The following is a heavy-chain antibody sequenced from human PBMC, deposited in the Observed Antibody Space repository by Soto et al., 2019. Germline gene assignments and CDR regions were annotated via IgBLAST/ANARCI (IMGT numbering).Heavy chain of an antibody. CDR2: IYHSGST. V-gene: IGHV4-30-2*01. D-gene: IGHD2-2*01. Sequence: QLQLQESGSGQVKHSQTLYLTCAVSGGSISSAGNSWSWIRQPPGKGLEWIGYIYHSGSTYYNPSLKSRVTISVDRSKNQFSLKLSSVTAADTAVYYCARVPDRWGQGTLVTVSS. CDR1: GGSISSAGNS. CDR3: ARVPDR. J-gene: IGHJ5*02.